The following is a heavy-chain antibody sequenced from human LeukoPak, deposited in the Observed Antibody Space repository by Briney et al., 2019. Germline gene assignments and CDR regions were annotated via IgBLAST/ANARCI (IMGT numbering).Heavy chain of an antibody. D-gene: IGHD1-26*01. J-gene: IGHJ4*02. CDR1: GGTFSNYA. Sequence: SVKVSCKASGGTFSNYAISWVRQAPGQGLEWMGGIIPMFDKTNYAQKFQGRVTIIADESTSTVYMEVSSLRSEDTAIYYCAKYGPQDSGSSHFDYWGQGALVTVSS. CDR2: IIPMFDKT. CDR3: AKYGPQDSGSSHFDY. V-gene: IGHV1-69*13.